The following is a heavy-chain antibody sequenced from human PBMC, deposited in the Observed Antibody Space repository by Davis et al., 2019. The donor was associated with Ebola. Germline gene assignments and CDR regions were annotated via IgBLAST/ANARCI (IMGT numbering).Heavy chain of an antibody. CDR1: GFTFSSYA. CDR2: ISGSGGST. Sequence: GGSLRLSCAASGFTFSSYAMSWVRQAPGKGLEWVSAISGSGGSTYYADSVKGRFTISRDNSKNTLYLQMNSLRAEDTAVYYCARGKSYYYYGMDVWGQGTTVTVSS. CDR3: ARGKSYYYYGMDV. V-gene: IGHV3-23*01. J-gene: IGHJ6*02.